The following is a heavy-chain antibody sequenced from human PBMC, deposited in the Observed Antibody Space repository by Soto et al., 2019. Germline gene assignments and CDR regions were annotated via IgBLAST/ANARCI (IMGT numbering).Heavy chain of an antibody. CDR3: GKVSWDRLGWIDS. CDR2: ISNDGNEI. J-gene: IGHJ5*01. D-gene: IGHD6-19*01. CDR1: GFIFSNYG. Sequence: GSLRLSCAASGFIFSNYGMNWVRQAPGKGLERGAVISNDGNEINYADSVRGRFSISRDNSKSTLYLEETTVTTEDTGMYYWGKVSWDRLGWIDSWGQGTMVTVSS. V-gene: IGHV3-30*18.